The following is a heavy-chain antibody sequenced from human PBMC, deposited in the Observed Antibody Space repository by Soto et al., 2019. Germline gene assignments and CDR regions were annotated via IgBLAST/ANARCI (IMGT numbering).Heavy chain of an antibody. D-gene: IGHD3-16*01. V-gene: IGHV1-24*01. CDR1: GYTLTEFS. CDR3: ATVAVQVGWFRSDYVPQFDS. J-gene: IGHJ4*02. Sequence: ASVKVSFKVSGYTLTEFSIHWVRQAPGKGLEWMGGFDPEEGETIYAQRFQGRVIMTEDTSTDTAYMELSSLRSEDTAVYYCATVAVQVGWFRSDYVPQFDSWGQGTLVTVS. CDR2: FDPEEGET.